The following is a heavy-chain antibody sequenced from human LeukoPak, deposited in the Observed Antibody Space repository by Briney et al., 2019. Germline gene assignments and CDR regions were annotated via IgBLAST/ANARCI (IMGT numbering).Heavy chain of an antibody. J-gene: IGHJ4*02. V-gene: IGHV4-34*01. D-gene: IGHD3-22*01. CDR3: AGVPIVVVGQYYFDH. CDR1: GGSFSGYY. CDR2: INHSGST. Sequence: PSETLSLTCAVYGGSFSGYYWSWIRQPPGKGLEWIGEINHSGSTNYNPSLKSRVTISVDTSKNQFSLKLSSVTAADTAVYYCAGVPIVVVGQYYFDHWGQGTLVTVSS.